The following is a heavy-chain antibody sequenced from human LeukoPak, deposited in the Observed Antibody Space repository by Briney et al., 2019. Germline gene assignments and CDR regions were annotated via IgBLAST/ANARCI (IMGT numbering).Heavy chain of an antibody. CDR3: ARRSRLYRHETTGYHDS. J-gene: IGHJ4*02. V-gene: IGHV4-39*01. CDR1: GGYITTTNYY. D-gene: IGHD3-9*01. CDR2: VFYSGTT. Sequence: ASETLSLTCNVSGGYITTTNYYWAWIRQPPGKGLEWIASVFYSGTTYYNPSLKSRVTISMDTSRKQISLRLTSVTATDTAIYYCARRSRLYRHETTGYHDSWGQGTLVTVSS.